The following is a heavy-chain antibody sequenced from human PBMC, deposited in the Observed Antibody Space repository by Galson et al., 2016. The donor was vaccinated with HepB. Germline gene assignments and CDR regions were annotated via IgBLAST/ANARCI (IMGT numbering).Heavy chain of an antibody. J-gene: IGHJ6*04. Sequence: SLRLSCAASGFTFSSYDMHWVRQATGKGLEWVSGIEVAGDTYYPDSVKGRFTISRENAKNSLYLQMNSLRAGDTAVYYCARNGLWTGEIDVWGKGTTVTVSS. D-gene: IGHD3/OR15-3a*01. V-gene: IGHV3-13*01. CDR3: ARNGLWTGEIDV. CDR2: IEVAGDT. CDR1: GFTFSSYD.